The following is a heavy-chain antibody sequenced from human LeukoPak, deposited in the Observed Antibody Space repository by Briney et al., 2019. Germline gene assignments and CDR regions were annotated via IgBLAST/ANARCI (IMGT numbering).Heavy chain of an antibody. CDR2: IRYDGSNK. CDR1: GFTFSSYG. Sequence: GGSLRLSCAASGFTFSSYGLHWVRQAPGKGLEWVAFIRYDGSNKYYADSVKGRFTISRDNSKNTLYLQMNSLRAEDTAVYYCAKGSDGYYYYYMDVWGKGTTVTISS. D-gene: IGHD5-24*01. V-gene: IGHV3-30*02. J-gene: IGHJ6*03. CDR3: AKGSDGYYYYYMDV.